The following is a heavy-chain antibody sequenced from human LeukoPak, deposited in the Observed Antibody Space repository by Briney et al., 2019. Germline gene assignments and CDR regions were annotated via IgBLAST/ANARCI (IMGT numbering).Heavy chain of an antibody. CDR1: GFTFSSYA. V-gene: IGHV3-23*01. J-gene: IGHJ4*02. CDR3: AKQAYDSSGYYYVPKEYFDY. D-gene: IGHD3-22*01. CDR2: ISGSGGST. Sequence: GGSLRLSCAASGFTFSSYAMSWVRQAPGKGLEWVSAISGSGGSTYYADSVKGRFTISRDNSKNTLYLQMNSLRAEDTAVYYCAKQAYDSSGYYYVPKEYFDYWGQGTLVTVYS.